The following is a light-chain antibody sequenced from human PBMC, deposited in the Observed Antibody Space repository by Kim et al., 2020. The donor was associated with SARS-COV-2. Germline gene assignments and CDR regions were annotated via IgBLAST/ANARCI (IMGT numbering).Light chain of an antibody. Sequence: GQSITISCTGTTSNIGGYDYVSWYQQHPGKAPKLMIYAVRNRPSGVSYRFSGSKSGNTASLTISGLQAEDEADYYCSSYTSTSTWVFGGGTKLTVL. CDR3: SSYTSTSTWV. CDR1: TSNIGGYDY. CDR2: AVR. J-gene: IGLJ3*02. V-gene: IGLV2-14*03.